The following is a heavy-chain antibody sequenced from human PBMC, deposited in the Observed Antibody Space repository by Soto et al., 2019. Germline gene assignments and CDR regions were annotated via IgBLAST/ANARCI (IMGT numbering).Heavy chain of an antibody. CDR1: GFTFSSYA. Sequence: EVQLLESGGGLVQPGGSLRLSCAASGFTFSSYAMSWVRQAPGKGLEWVSAISGSGGSTYYADSVKGRFTISRDNSKNTLYLQMNSLRAEDTAVYYCAKELLSTSRVEVVAATLSYYYYGMDVWGQGTTVTVSS. CDR2: ISGSGGST. CDR3: AKELLSTSRVEVVAATLSYYYYGMDV. D-gene: IGHD2-15*01. J-gene: IGHJ6*02. V-gene: IGHV3-23*01.